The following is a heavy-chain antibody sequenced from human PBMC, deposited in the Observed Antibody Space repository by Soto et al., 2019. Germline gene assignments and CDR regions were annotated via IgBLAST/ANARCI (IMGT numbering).Heavy chain of an antibody. Sequence: GGSLRLSCAASGFTVSSNYMSWVRQAPGKGLEWVSVIYSGGSTYYADSVKGRFTISRHNSKNTLYLQMKSLRAEDTAVYYCAREKTYYDILTGYRRGWFDPWGQGTLVTVSS. D-gene: IGHD3-9*01. CDR2: IYSGGST. CDR3: AREKTYYDILTGYRRGWFDP. V-gene: IGHV3-53*04. CDR1: GFTVSSNY. J-gene: IGHJ5*02.